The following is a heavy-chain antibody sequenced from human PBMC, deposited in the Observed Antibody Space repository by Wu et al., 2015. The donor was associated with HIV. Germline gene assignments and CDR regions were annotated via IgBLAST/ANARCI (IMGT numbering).Heavy chain of an antibody. CDR1: GGTLRRDA. V-gene: IGHV1-69*05. CDR2: IIPIFNTP. CDR3: AGHTRGNFFGLDV. J-gene: IGHJ6*02. Sequence: QVQLVQSGAEVKKPGSSVKVSCKASGGTLRRDAFRWLRQAPGQGLEWIGGIIPIFNTPNYAQRFEGRVTITTDDSTSTMYMELSNLRSEDTAVYYCAGHTRGNFFGLDVWGQGTTVIVSS.